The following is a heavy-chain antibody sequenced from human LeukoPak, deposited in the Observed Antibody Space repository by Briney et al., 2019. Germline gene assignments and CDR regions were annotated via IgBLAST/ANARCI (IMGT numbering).Heavy chain of an antibody. CDR3: ARVEYNWNDEGFDY. J-gene: IGHJ4*02. CDR1: GGSISSGDYY. Sequence: SEALSLTCTVSGGSISSGDYYWSWIRQPPGKGLEWIGYIYYSGSTYYNPSLKSRVTISVDTSKNQFSLKLSSVTAADTAVYYCARVEYNWNDEGFDYWGQGTLVTVSS. D-gene: IGHD1-20*01. CDR2: IYYSGST. V-gene: IGHV4-30-4*08.